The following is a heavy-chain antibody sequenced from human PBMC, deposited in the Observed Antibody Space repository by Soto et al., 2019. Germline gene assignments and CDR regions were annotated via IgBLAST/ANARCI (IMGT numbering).Heavy chain of an antibody. Sequence: GGSLRLSCAASGFTFSSYSMYWVRQAPGKGLEWVSSISSSSSYIYYADSVKGRFTISRDNAKNSLYLQMNSLRVEDTAVYYCARDFGQDYYGEHMGPLFQHWGQGTLVTVSS. CDR1: GFTFSSYS. J-gene: IGHJ1*01. CDR2: ISSSSSYI. V-gene: IGHV3-21*01. D-gene: IGHD4-17*01. CDR3: ARDFGQDYYGEHMGPLFQH.